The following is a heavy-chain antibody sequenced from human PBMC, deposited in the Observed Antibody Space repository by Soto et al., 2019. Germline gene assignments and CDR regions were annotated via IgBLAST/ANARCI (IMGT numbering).Heavy chain of an antibody. CDR3: ARDLAVENYYYYGMDV. D-gene: IGHD2-15*01. V-gene: IGHV3-30-3*01. J-gene: IGHJ6*02. Sequence: GGSLRLSCAASGFTFSSYAMHWVLQAPGKGLEWVAVISYDGSNKYYADSVKGRFTISRDNSKNTLYLQMNSLRAEDTAVYYCARDLAVENYYYYGMDVWGQGTTVTVSS. CDR1: GFTFSSYA. CDR2: ISYDGSNK.